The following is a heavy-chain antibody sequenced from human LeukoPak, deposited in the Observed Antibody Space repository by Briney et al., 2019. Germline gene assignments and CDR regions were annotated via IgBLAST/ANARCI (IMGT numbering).Heavy chain of an antibody. CDR2: IYFSGST. J-gene: IGHJ6*02. CDR1: GGSLSSYY. V-gene: IGHV4-59*01. Sequence: KSSKTLSLTCTVSGGSLSSYYWSWIRQPPGKGLEWIGHIYFSGSTNYNASLQSRVTISVDTSKNQFSLNLKSVTAADTAVYYCARVEPPAYYYGMDVWGQGTTVIVSS. D-gene: IGHD1-1*01. CDR3: ARVEPPAYYYGMDV.